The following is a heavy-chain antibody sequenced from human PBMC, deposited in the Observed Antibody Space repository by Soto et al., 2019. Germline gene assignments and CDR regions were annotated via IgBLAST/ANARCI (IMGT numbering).Heavy chain of an antibody. V-gene: IGHV3-53*01. CDR3: ARGHSSDWEQPVN. D-gene: IGHD6-19*01. CDR1: GFTVSSDY. J-gene: IGHJ4*02. CDR2: VYAGGFT. Sequence: EVQLVESGGGLIQPGGSLRLSCAASGFTVSSDYMSWVRQAPGKGLEWVSVVYAGGFTYYADSVRGRFTISRDNSKNTLYLQMNSLRGEDTAVYYCARGHSSDWEQPVNWGEGTLVTVSS.